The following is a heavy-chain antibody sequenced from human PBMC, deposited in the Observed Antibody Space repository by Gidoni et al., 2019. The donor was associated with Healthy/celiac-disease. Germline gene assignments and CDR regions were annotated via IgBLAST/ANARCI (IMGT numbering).Heavy chain of an antibody. Sequence: QVQLQQWGAGLLKPSETLSLTCAVYGGSFSGYYWSWIRQPPGKGLEWIGEINHSGSTNYNPSLKSRVTISVDTSKNQFSLKLSSVTAADTAVYYCARKRNSSGYYYPKHFDYWGQGTLVTVSS. V-gene: IGHV4-34*01. CDR3: ARKRNSSGYYYPKHFDY. CDR1: GGSFSGYY. J-gene: IGHJ4*02. D-gene: IGHD3-22*01. CDR2: INHSGST.